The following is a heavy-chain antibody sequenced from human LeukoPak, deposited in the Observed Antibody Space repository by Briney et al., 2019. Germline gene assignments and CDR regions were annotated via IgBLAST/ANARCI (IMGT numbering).Heavy chain of an antibody. CDR3: AKIEYSSSPKVPGRDY. Sequence: PGGSLRLSCAASGFTFSSYSMNWVRQAPGKGLEWVSSISSSSSYIYYADSVKGRFTISRDNAKNSLYLQMNSLRAEDTAVYYCAKIEYSSSPKVPGRDYWGQGTLVTVSS. V-gene: IGHV3-21*01. D-gene: IGHD6-6*01. CDR1: GFTFSSYS. J-gene: IGHJ4*02. CDR2: ISSSSSYI.